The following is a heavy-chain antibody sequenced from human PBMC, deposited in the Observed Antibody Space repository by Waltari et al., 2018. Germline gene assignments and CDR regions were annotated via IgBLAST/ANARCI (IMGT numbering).Heavy chain of an antibody. Sequence: HVQLVESGGGVVQPGGSLRLSCAASGFTFTASGIHWVRQPPGKGVEWVTFIQYNGHETYYADSVRGRFTISRDNSKNTVSLQMNSLRVEDTAVYYCVKDPELNYWGQGTLVTVSS. CDR2: IQYNGHET. CDR3: VKDPELNY. V-gene: IGHV3-30*02. J-gene: IGHJ4*02. CDR1: GFTFTASG. D-gene: IGHD3-10*01.